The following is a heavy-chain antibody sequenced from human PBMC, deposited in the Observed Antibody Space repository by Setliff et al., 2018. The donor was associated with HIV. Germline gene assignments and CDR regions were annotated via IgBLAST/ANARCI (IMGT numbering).Heavy chain of an antibody. D-gene: IGHD6-13*01. CDR2: IWYDGSHE. CDR1: GFGFSTFG. V-gene: IGHV3-30*02. J-gene: IGHJ4*02. CDR3: AKDPFTSSWYGFDY. Sequence: GGSLRLSCAAFGFGFSTFGMHWVRQAPGKGLEWVALIWYDGSHETYADSVRGRFSISRDNSKNTLYLQMDSLRPEDTGFYYCAKDPFTSSWYGFDYWGQGALVTVSS.